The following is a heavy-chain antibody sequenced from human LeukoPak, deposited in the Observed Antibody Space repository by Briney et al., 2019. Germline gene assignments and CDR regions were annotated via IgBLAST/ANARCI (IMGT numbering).Heavy chain of an antibody. Sequence: GASVKVSCKASGFTFTSSAMQWVRQARGQRLEWIGWIVVGSGNTNYAQKFQERVTITRDMSTSTAYMELSSLRSEDTAVYYCAAVPYYGSGSYYNGPNDAFVIWGQGTMVTVSS. CDR1: GFTFTSSA. CDR2: IVVGSGNT. D-gene: IGHD3-10*01. CDR3: AAVPYYGSGSYYNGPNDAFVI. J-gene: IGHJ3*02. V-gene: IGHV1-58*02.